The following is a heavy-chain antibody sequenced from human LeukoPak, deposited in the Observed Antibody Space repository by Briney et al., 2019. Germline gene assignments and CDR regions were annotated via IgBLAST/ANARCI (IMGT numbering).Heavy chain of an antibody. J-gene: IGHJ4*02. V-gene: IGHV3-66*02. Sequence: GGSLRLSCAASGFNVSSNYMTWIRQAPGKGLEWVSLIYGADAAYYAESVRGRFMLSRDNLKNTLFLQMNSLRVEDTAVYYCVTSTGQQFIPYDYWGQGTHVTVSS. CDR2: IYGADAA. CDR3: VTSTGQQFIPYDY. CDR1: GFNVSSNY. D-gene: IGHD6-13*01.